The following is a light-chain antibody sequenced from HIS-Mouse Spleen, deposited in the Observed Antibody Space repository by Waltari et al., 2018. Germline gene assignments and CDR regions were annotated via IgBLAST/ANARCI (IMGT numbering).Light chain of an antibody. CDR3: QQYNSRTWT. V-gene: IGKV1-5*03. CDR1: QSISSW. J-gene: IGKJ1*01. Sequence: DIQMTQSPSTLSASVGDRVTIACRASQSISSWLAWYQQTPGKAPKLLIYKASSLESGVPSRFSGSGSGTEFTLTISSLQPDDFATYYCQQYNSRTWTFGQGTKVEIK. CDR2: KAS.